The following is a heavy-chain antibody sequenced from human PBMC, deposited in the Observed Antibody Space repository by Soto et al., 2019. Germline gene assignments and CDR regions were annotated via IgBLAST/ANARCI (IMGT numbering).Heavy chain of an antibody. CDR2: VYYRGRS. J-gene: IGHJ4*02. Sequence: SETLSLTCTVSGGSVTNSSYYFYCIRQAPGKGLEWIGSVYYRGRSYSKSSVKSRVTISVDTSKIRFSLSLNSVTASDTAVYFCVSQRTTVPTQAYFDYWGPGALVTVSS. D-gene: IGHD4-17*01. V-gene: IGHV4-39*01. CDR1: GGSVTNSSYY. CDR3: VSQRTTVPTQAYFDY.